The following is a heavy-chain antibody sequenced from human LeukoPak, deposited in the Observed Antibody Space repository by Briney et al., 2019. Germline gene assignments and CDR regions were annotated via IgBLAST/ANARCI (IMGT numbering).Heavy chain of an antibody. CDR1: GFTFSSYG. CDR2: ISGSGGST. CDR3: AKDRMITFGDLHAFDI. V-gene: IGHV3-23*01. D-gene: IGHD3-16*01. Sequence: HTGGTLRLSCAASGFTFSSYGMSWVRQAPGKGLEWVSAISGSGGSTYYADSVKGRFTISRDNSKNTLYLQMNSLRAEDTAVYYCAKDRMITFGDLHAFDIWGQGTMVTVSS. J-gene: IGHJ3*02.